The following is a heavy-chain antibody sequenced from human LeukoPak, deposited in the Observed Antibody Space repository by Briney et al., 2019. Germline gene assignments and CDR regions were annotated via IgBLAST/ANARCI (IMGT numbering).Heavy chain of an antibody. D-gene: IGHD2-2*01. Sequence: SSQTLSLTCTVSGGSISSADYNWSWIRQPPGKGLEWIGYIYYSGSTYYNPSLKSRVTISVDTSKNQFSLKLSSVTAADTAVYYCARACSSTTCYGAFDMWGQGTMATVSS. CDR2: IYYSGST. J-gene: IGHJ3*02. CDR1: GGSISSADYN. CDR3: ARACSSTTCYGAFDM. V-gene: IGHV4-30-4*08.